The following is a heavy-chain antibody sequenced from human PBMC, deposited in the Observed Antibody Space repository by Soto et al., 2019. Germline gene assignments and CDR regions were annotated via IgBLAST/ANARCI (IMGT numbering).Heavy chain of an antibody. J-gene: IGHJ6*02. CDR1: GFTFSSYG. V-gene: IGHV3-30*18. CDR3: AKDLGIIMVYAIPVYYYGMDV. CDR2: ISYDGSNK. Sequence: GGSLRLSCAASGFTFSSYGMHWVRQAPGKGLEWVAVISYDGSNKYYADSVKGRFTISRDNSKNTLYLQMNSLRAEDTAVYYCAKDLGIIMVYAIPVYYYGMDVWGQGTTVTVSS. D-gene: IGHD2-8*01.